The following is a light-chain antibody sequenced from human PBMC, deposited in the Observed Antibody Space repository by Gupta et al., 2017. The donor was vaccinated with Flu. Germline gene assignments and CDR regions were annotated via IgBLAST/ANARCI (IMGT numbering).Light chain of an antibody. J-gene: IGKJ1*01. CDR2: GAS. CDR1: QSITRRY. V-gene: IGKV3-20*01. CDR3: HQYGSAPPT. Sequence: ENDLTQSPGTLSLSPGETATFSCRPSQSITRRYLTWYQQKPGQAPRLLIHGASTMASGIPDRFSGSGSGTEFTLTISRLEPEDLAVYYCHQYGSAPPTFGEGTKVEIK.